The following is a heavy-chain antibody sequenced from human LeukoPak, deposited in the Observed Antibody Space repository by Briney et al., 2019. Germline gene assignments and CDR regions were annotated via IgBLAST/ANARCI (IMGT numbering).Heavy chain of an antibody. CDR2: INHSGST. J-gene: IGHJ4*02. D-gene: IGHD3-22*01. Sequence: SETLSLTCTVSGGSISSSSYYWSWIRQPPGKGLEWIGEINHSGSTNYNPSLKSRVTTSVDTSKNQFSLKLSSVTAADTAVYYCARGDSGYWDYYFDYWGQGTLVTVSS. V-gene: IGHV4-39*07. CDR3: ARGDSGYWDYYFDY. CDR1: GGSISSSSYY.